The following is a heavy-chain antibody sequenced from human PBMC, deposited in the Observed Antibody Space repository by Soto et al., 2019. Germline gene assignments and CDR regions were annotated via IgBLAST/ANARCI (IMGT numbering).Heavy chain of an antibody. J-gene: IGHJ4*02. CDR3: AKEGDISSSWYTGCFDY. V-gene: IGHV3-23*01. D-gene: IGHD6-13*01. Sequence: GGSLRLSCAASGFTFSSYAMSWVRQAPGKGLEWVSAISGSGGSTYYADSVKGRFTISRDNSKNTLYLQMNSLRAEDTAVYYCAKEGDISSSWYTGCFDYWGQGTLVTVSS. CDR1: GFTFSSYA. CDR2: ISGSGGST.